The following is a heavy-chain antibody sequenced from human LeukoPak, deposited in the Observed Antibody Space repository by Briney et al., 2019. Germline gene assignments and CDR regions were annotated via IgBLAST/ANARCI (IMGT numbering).Heavy chain of an antibody. CDR3: ARERGYSGYDYFIDSPSDY. V-gene: IGHV3-48*03. Sequence: PGGSLRLSCAASGFTFSSYEMNWVRQASGKGLEWVSYISSSGSTIYNADSVKGRFTISRDNAKNSLYLQMNSLRAEDTAVYYCARERGYSGYDYFIDSPSDYWGQGTLVSVSS. CDR2: ISSSGSTI. D-gene: IGHD5-12*01. J-gene: IGHJ4*02. CDR1: GFTFSSYE.